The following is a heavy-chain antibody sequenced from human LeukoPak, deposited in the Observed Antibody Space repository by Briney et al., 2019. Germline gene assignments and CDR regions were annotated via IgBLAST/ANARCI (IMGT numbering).Heavy chain of an antibody. CDR3: ARRKGGGSYLGRVNWFDP. CDR2: IYYSGST. J-gene: IGHJ5*02. V-gene: IGHV4-59*08. CDR1: GGSISSYY. Sequence: SETLSLTCTVSGGSISSYYWSWIRQPPGKGLEWIGYIYYSGSTNYNPSLKSRVTISVDTSKNQFSLKLSSVTAADTAVYYCARRKGGGSYLGRVNWFDPWGQGTLVTVSS. D-gene: IGHD1-26*01.